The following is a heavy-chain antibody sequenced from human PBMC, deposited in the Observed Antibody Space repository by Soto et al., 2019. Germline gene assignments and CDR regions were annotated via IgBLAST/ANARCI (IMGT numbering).Heavy chain of an antibody. D-gene: IGHD6-19*01. V-gene: IGHV3-21*01. Sequence: GGSLRLSCAASGFTFSSYSMNWVRQAPGKGLEWVSSISSSSSYIYYADSVEGRFTISRDNAKNSLYLQMNSLRAEDTAVYYCAREGYSSGWTEGYYYYGMDVWGQGTTVTVSS. J-gene: IGHJ6*02. CDR1: GFTFSSYS. CDR2: ISSSSSYI. CDR3: AREGYSSGWTEGYYYYGMDV.